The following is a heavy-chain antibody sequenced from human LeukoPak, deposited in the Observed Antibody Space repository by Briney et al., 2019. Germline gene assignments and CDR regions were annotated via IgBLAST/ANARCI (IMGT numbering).Heavy chain of an antibody. CDR3: ARGDNNYYDSSGYCFDP. V-gene: IGHV4-59*01. Sequence: SETLSLTCTVSGGSISSYYWSWIRQPPGKGLEWIGYIYYSGSTNCNPSLKSRVTISVDTSKNQFSLKLSSVTAADTAVYYCARGDNNYYDSSGYCFDPWGQGTLVTVSS. D-gene: IGHD3-22*01. CDR2: IYYSGST. J-gene: IGHJ5*02. CDR1: GGSISSYY.